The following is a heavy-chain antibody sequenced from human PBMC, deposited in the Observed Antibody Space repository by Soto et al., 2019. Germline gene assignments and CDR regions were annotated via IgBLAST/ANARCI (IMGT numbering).Heavy chain of an antibody. CDR2: ISGSGGST. J-gene: IGHJ6*03. V-gene: IGHV3-23*01. CDR3: AKPAYRGYCSGGSCYSGPRDYYYYMDV. Sequence: GGSLRLSCAASGFTFSSYAMSWVRQAPGKGLEWVSAISGSGGSTYYADSVKGRFTISRDNSKNTLYLQMNSLRAEDTAVYYYAKPAYRGYCSGGSCYSGPRDYYYYMDVWGKGTTVTVSS. D-gene: IGHD2-15*01. CDR1: GFTFSSYA.